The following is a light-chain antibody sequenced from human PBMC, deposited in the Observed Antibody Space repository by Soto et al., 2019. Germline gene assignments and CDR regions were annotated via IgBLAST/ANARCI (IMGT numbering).Light chain of an antibody. CDR1: QSVSSN. V-gene: IGKV3-20*01. Sequence: EMVLTQSPATLSVSSGERATLSCRASQSVSSNLAWYQQKPGQAPRLLIYGASTRATGIPDRFSGSGSGTDFTLTISRLEPEDFAVYYCQQYGSSPRTFGQGTRWIS. J-gene: IGKJ1*01. CDR3: QQYGSSPRT. CDR2: GAS.